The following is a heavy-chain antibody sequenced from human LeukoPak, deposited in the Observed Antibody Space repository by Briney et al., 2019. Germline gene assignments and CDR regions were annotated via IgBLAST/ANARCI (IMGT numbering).Heavy chain of an antibody. V-gene: IGHV3-66*01. CDR2: IYSGGST. J-gene: IGHJ4*02. CDR3: ARVLMDYYDSSGDSYYFDY. CDR1: GFTVSSNY. Sequence: PGGSLRLSCAASGFTVSSNYMSWVRQAPGKGLEWVSVIYSGGSTYYADSVKGRFTISRDNSKNTLYLQMNSLRAEDTAVYYCARVLMDYYDSSGDSYYFDYWGQGTLVTVSS. D-gene: IGHD3-22*01.